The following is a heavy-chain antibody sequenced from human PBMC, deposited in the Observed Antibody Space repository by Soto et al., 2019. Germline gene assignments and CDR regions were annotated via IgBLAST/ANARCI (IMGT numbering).Heavy chain of an antibody. CDR2: IIPILAIA. CDR3: ARGYGSGSYAVDY. Sequence: QVQLVQSGAEVKKPGSSVKVSCKASGGTFSSYIISWVRQAPGQGLEWMGGIIPILAIANYAQKFQGRVTITADKSTSTAYMELSSLRSEDTAVYYCARGYGSGSYAVDYWGQGTLVTVSS. CDR1: GGTFSSYI. V-gene: IGHV1-69*02. D-gene: IGHD3-10*01. J-gene: IGHJ4*02.